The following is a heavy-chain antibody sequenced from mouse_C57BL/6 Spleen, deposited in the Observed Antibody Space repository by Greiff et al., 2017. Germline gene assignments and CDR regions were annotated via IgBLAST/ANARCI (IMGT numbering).Heavy chain of an antibody. Sequence: VQLQQPGAELVMPGASVKLSCKASGYTFTSYWMHWVKQRPGQGLEWIGEIDPSDSYTNYNQKFKGKSTLTVDKSSSTAYMQLSSLTSEDSAVYYCARRDYYGSSYGYAMDYWGQGTSVTVSS. D-gene: IGHD1-1*01. J-gene: IGHJ4*01. V-gene: IGHV1-69*01. CDR3: ARRDYYGSSYGYAMDY. CDR2: IDPSDSYT. CDR1: GYTFTSYW.